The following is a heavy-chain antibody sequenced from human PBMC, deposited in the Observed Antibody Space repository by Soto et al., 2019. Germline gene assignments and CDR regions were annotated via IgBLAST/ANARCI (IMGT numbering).Heavy chain of an antibody. V-gene: IGHV4-59*01. D-gene: IGHD6-13*01. J-gene: IGHJ5*02. CDR3: ARAHSSSWNWFDP. Sequence: ASETLSLTCTVSGGAISSYYWTWIRQPPGKELEWIGDVYYSGSTNYNPSLKSRVTISVDTSKTQFSLQLKSVTAADTAVYYCARAHSSSWNWFDPWGQGTLVTVSS. CDR2: VYYSGST. CDR1: GGAISSYY.